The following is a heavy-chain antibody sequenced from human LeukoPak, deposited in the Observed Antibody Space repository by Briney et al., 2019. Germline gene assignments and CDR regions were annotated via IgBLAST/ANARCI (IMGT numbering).Heavy chain of an antibody. CDR1: GGTFSSYA. CDR2: IIPIFGTA. CDR3: ARLRSDYYDSSGYYYY. D-gene: IGHD3-22*01. V-gene: IGHV1-69*01. Sequence: SVKVSCKASGGTFSSYAISWARQAPGQGLEWMGGIIPIFGTANYAQKFQGRVTITADESTSTAYMELSSLRSEDTAVYYCARLRSDYYDSSGYYYYWGQGTLVTVSS. J-gene: IGHJ4*02.